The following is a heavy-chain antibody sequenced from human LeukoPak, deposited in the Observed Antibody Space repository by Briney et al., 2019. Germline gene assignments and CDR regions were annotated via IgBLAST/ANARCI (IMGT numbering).Heavy chain of an antibody. Sequence: GGSLRLSCAASGFTFSSYSMNWVRQAPGKGLEWDSSISSSSSHIYYADSVKGRFTISRDNATNSLYPQMNSLRAEDTAVYYCARECTHGCHDYWGQGTLVTVSS. D-gene: IGHD2-2*01. J-gene: IGHJ4*02. CDR3: ARECTHGCHDY. CDR2: ISSSSSHI. V-gene: IGHV3-21*01. CDR1: GFTFSSYS.